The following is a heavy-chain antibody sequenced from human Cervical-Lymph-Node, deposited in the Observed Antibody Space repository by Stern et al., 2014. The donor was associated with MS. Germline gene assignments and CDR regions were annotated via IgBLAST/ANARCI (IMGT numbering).Heavy chain of an antibody. J-gene: IGHJ4*02. CDR2: SYVSGRN. CDR1: GDSINTGAFH. Sequence: QVQLQESGPGLVKPSETLSLTCTVSGDSINTGAFHWSCVRQSPGKGLEWIGYSYVSGRNYKNPSIKSRVTMSIDTSTNQFSLNLTSVTAADTALYVCAIMKTGLRENRGFDFWGQGTQVTVSS. CDR3: AIMKTGLRENRGFDF. D-gene: IGHD4-17*01. V-gene: IGHV4-30-4*01.